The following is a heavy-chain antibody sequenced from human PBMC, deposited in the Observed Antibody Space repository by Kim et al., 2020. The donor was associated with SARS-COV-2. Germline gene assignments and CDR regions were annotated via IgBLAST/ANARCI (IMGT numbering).Heavy chain of an antibody. D-gene: IGHD1-26*01. V-gene: IGHV3-23*01. J-gene: IGHJ4*02. CDR3: ANLFRSYFPYFDY. Sequence: YAGAGKGRFTISRDNTKNTLYLQMNSLRAEDTAVYYCANLFRSYFPYFDYWGQGTLVTVSS.